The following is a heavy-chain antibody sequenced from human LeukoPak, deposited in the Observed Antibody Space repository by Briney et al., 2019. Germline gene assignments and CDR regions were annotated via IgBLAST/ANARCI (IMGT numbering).Heavy chain of an antibody. Sequence: GGSLRLSCAASGFTFSSSWMQWVRQAPGKGLVWVSRINSDGSTTSYADSVKGRFTISRDNAKDTLYLQMNSLRDEDTAVYYCARRDSSGYYYFFDYWGQGTLVTVSS. V-gene: IGHV3-74*01. CDR3: ARRDSSGYYYFFDY. CDR2: INSDGSTT. CDR1: GFTFSSSW. J-gene: IGHJ4*02. D-gene: IGHD3-22*01.